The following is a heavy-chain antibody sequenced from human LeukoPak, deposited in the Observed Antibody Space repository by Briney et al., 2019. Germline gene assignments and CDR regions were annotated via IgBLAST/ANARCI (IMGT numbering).Heavy chain of an antibody. CDR1: GFTFNTHA. Sequence: GGSLRLSCAASGFTFNTHAMHWVRQAPGKGLEWVAFISYDGSRKYYADSVKGRFTISRDNSKNTLYLQMNSLRGEDTAVYYCARDGPYGDLRYYFDYWGQGTLVTVSS. J-gene: IGHJ4*02. D-gene: IGHD4-17*01. V-gene: IGHV3-30-3*01. CDR3: ARDGPYGDLRYYFDY. CDR2: ISYDGSRK.